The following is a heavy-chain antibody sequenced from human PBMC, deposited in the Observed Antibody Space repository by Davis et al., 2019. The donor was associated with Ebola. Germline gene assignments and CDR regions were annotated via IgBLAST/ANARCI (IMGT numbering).Heavy chain of an antibody. D-gene: IGHD1-26*01. J-gene: IGHJ6*02. Sequence: PGGSLRLSCAASGFTFSSYWMHWVRQAPGKGLVWVSRINSDGSSTSYADSVKGRFTISRDNAKNTLYLQMNSLRAEDTAVYYCARTPRGSYSASDYGMDVWGQGTTVTVS. CDR2: INSDGSST. CDR3: ARTPRGSYSASDYGMDV. CDR1: GFTFSSYW. V-gene: IGHV3-74*01.